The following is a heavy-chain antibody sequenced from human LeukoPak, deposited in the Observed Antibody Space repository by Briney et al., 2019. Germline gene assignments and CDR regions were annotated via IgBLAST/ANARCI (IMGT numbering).Heavy chain of an antibody. CDR3: ARDLRGAGYYYYYYMDV. D-gene: IGHD3-16*01. J-gene: IGHJ6*03. CDR1: GGSISSYY. V-gene: IGHV4-59*01. CDR2: IYYSGST. Sequence: SETLSLTCTVSGGSISSYYWSWIRQPPGKGLEWIGHIYYSGSTNYSPSLKSRVTISVDTSKNQFSLKLSSVTAADTAVYYCARDLRGAGYYYYYYMDVWGKGTTVTVSS.